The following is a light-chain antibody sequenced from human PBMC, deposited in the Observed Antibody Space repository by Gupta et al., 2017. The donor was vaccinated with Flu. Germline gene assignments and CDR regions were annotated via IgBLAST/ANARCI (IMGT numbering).Light chain of an antibody. CDR3: SPDAGNNICV. CDR1: SSDVGGYNY. CDR2: EVR. Sequence: HSALTQPPSASGSPGQSVTISCTGTSSDVGGYNYVSWYQQHPGKAPNCMIYEVRKRPAGVPDRFSGSKSGNTASLTISGPKAEEEADYYCSPDAGNNICVFGTGTKVTVL. J-gene: IGLJ1*01. V-gene: IGLV2-8*01.